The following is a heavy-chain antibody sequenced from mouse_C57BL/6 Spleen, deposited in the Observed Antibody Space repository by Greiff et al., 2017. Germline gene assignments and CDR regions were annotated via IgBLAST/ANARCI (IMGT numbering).Heavy chain of an antibody. CDR2: NHPNSGST. D-gene: IGHD2-4*01. Sequence: QVQLQQPGAELVKPGASVKLSCKASGYTFTSYWMHWVKQRPGQGLEWIGMNHPNSGSTNYNEKFKSKATLTVDKSSSTAYMQLSSLTSEDSAVYYCARSRGSYDYGWGQGTSVTVSS. J-gene: IGHJ4*01. CDR3: ARSRGSYDYG. CDR1: GYTFTSYW. V-gene: IGHV1-64*01.